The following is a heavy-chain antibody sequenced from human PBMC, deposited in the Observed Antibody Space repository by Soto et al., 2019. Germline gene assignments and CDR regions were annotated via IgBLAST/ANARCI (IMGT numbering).Heavy chain of an antibody. V-gene: IGHV3-30*18. J-gene: IGHJ4*02. CDR2: ISYDGDNE. CDR1: GFSFSNYA. CDR3: AKDGGPVYCNSPGCSAKHFDY. D-gene: IGHD2-2*01. Sequence: QVQLVESGGGVVQPGRSLRLSWAASGFSFSNYAMHWVRQAPGKGLEWLAIISYDGDNEYYADSVRGRFTISRDNSKNKLYLQTNNLRHEDTAVYYCAKDGGPVYCNSPGCSAKHFDYWGQGTLVTVSS.